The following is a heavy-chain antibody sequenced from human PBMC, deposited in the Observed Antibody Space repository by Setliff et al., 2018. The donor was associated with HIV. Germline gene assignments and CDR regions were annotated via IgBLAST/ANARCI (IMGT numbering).Heavy chain of an antibody. V-gene: IGHV4-38-2*02. D-gene: IGHD5-12*01. CDR3: ARDPGGIVATIPDY. J-gene: IGHJ4*02. Sequence: SETLSLTCAVSGYSISSGYYWGWIRQPPGKGLEWIGSIYHGGSTYYNPSLKSRVTISVDTSKNQFSLKLSSVTAADTAVYYCARDPGGIVATIPDYWGQGTLVTVSS. CDR1: GYSISSGYY. CDR2: IYHGGST.